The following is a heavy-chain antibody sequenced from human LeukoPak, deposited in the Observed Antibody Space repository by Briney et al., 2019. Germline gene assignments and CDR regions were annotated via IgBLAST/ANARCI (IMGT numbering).Heavy chain of an antibody. CDR2: IKEDGTYT. Sequence: TGGSLRLSCAASGFSFSKYWMHWVRQTPGEGLVWVSRIKEDGTYTSYADSVKGRFTISRDNARNTVFLQMNSLRAEDTAVYYCARDFDMGITPGDDFDFWGQGTLVTVSS. CDR1: GFSFSKYW. J-gene: IGHJ4*02. V-gene: IGHV3-74*01. CDR3: ARDFDMGITPGDDFDF. D-gene: IGHD3-9*01.